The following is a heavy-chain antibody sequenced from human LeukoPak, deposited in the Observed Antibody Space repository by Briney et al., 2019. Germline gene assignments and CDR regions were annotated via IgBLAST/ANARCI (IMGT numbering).Heavy chain of an antibody. D-gene: IGHD6-13*01. V-gene: IGHV1-46*01. CDR3: AKDIRGSTSWYGLDS. J-gene: IGHJ4*02. Sequence: LRASVKVSCKASGYTFTSYYMHWVRQAPGQGLEWMGIINPSGVSTSYAQKFQGRVTMTRDTSTSTVYMELSSLRAEDTALYYCAKDIRGSTSWYGLDSWGQGTLVTVSS. CDR2: INPSGVST. CDR1: GYTFTSYY.